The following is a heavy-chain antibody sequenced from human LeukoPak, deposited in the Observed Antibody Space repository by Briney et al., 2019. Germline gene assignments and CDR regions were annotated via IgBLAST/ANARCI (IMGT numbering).Heavy chain of an antibody. CDR2: IYYSGST. CDR3: ARHYGTELEPGIAAAALDY. J-gene: IGHJ4*02. Sequence: PSETLSLTCTVSGGSISSYYWSWIRQPPGKGLEWIGYIYYSGSTNYNPSLKSRVTISVDTSKNQFSLKLSSVTAADTAVYYCARHYGTELEPGIAAAALDYWGQGTLVTVSS. D-gene: IGHD6-13*01. CDR1: GGSISSYY. V-gene: IGHV4-59*08.